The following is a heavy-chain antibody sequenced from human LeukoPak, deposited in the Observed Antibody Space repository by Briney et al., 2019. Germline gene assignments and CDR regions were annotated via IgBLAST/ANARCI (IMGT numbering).Heavy chain of an antibody. CDR3: ARNSCSGGSCYDNRGYFDY. J-gene: IGHJ4*02. CDR1: GYTFTTYA. D-gene: IGHD2-15*01. CDR2: INTNTGNP. V-gene: IGHV7-4-1*02. Sequence: GASVKVSCKASGYTFTTYAMNWVRQAPGQGLEWMGWINTNTGNPTYAQGFTGRFVFSLDTSVSTAYLQISSLKAEDTAVYFCARNSCSGGSCYDNRGYFDYWGQGTLVTVSS.